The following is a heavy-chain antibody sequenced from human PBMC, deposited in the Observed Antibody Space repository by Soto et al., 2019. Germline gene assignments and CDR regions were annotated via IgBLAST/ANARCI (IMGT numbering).Heavy chain of an antibody. V-gene: IGHV1-2*04. CDR3: ARESGGATATLDYYYFYMDV. J-gene: IGHJ6*03. CDR2: INPNSGVT. D-gene: IGHD5-12*01. CDR1: GDSFNDYY. Sequence: QVQLVQSGAEVRKPGASVTVSCRSSGDSFNDYYIHWVRQAPGQGLEWMGWINPNSGVTKYAQKFQGWGSMPRDTSIRAVYMQLSRLRSYATAVYYCARESGGATATLDYYYFYMDVWGTGTTVTVS.